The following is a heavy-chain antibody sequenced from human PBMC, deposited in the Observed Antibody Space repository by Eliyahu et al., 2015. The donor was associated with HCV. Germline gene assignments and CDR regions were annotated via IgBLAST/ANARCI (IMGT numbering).Heavy chain of an antibody. Sequence: QVQLVESGGGVVQPGRSLRLSCAASGFTFSSYGMHWVRQAPGKGLEWGWLLWGVGGVKNTMQSVKGRFTISRDNSKNTLYLQMNSLRAEDTAVYYCARDLHPYQLLFPYYFDYWGQGTLVTVSS. D-gene: IGHD2-2*01. CDR1: GFTFSSYG. CDR3: ARDLHPYQLLFPYYFDY. CDR2: WGVGGVK. V-gene: IGHV3-33*01. J-gene: IGHJ4*02.